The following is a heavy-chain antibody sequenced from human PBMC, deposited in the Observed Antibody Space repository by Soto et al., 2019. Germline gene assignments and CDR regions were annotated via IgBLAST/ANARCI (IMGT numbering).Heavy chain of an antibody. V-gene: IGHV5-10-1*01. D-gene: IGHD4-4*01. J-gene: IGHJ6*02. CDR3: ARHEQFYYYYYGMDV. CDR1: GYSFTSYC. Sequence: GESLKISCKGSGYSFTSYCISWVLQMPWKGLEWMGRIDPSDSYTNYSPSFQGHVTISADNSISTAYLQWSSLKASDTAMYYCARHEQFYYYYYGMDVWGQGTAVTVSS. CDR2: IDPSDSYT.